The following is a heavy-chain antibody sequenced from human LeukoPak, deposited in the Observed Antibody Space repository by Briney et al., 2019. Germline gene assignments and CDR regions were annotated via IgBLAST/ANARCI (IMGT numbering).Heavy chain of an antibody. D-gene: IGHD1-26*01. CDR3: AREGISGYFDY. CDR1: GFTFSSYA. J-gene: IGHJ4*02. Sequence: PGGSLRLSCAASGFTFSSYAMHWVRQAPGKGLEWVAVISYDGSNKYYADSVKGRFTISRDNSKNTLYLQMNSLRAEDTAVYYCAREGISGYFDYWGQGTLVTVSS. V-gene: IGHV3-30-3*01. CDR2: ISYDGSNK.